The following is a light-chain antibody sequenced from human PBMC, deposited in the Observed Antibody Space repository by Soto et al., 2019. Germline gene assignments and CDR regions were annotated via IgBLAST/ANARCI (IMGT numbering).Light chain of an antibody. CDR2: GAS. V-gene: IGKV1-5*03. J-gene: IGKJ4*01. Sequence: DIQMTQSPSTLSASVGDRVTITCRASHSISSWLAWYQQKPGKVPKLLIFGASSLDSGVPSRLSGSGSGTEFTLTISSLQPDDFATYYCQQYNGDSGVTFGGGTRVESK. CDR3: QQYNGDSGVT. CDR1: HSISSW.